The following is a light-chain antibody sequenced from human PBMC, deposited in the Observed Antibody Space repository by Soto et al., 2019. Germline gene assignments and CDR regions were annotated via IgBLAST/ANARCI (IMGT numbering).Light chain of an antibody. CDR2: GAS. J-gene: IGKJ2*01. V-gene: IGKV3-20*01. CDR1: QSVSSSY. Sequence: EIVLTQSPGTLSLSPGERATLSCRASQSVSSSYLAWYQHKPGQAPRLLIYGASSRATGIPDRFSGSGYGTDCTLTISSLEPEDFAVYYCQQYGSSPHTFGQGTKLEIK. CDR3: QQYGSSPHT.